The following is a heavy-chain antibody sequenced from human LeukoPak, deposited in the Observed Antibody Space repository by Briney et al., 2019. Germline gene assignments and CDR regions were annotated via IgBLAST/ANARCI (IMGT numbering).Heavy chain of an antibody. V-gene: IGHV4-30-4*08. D-gene: IGHD2-15*01. Sequence: SETLSLTCTVSGGSISTDNYYWSWVRQSPVKGLEWLGYIHHSGTTYYNPSLKSRVTMSVDTSKNQFSLKLSSVTAADTAVYYCARGRYCSADICSGGDAFDIWGQGTMVSVSS. CDR1: GGSISTDNYY. J-gene: IGHJ3*02. CDR2: IHHSGTT. CDR3: ARGRYCSADICSGGDAFDI.